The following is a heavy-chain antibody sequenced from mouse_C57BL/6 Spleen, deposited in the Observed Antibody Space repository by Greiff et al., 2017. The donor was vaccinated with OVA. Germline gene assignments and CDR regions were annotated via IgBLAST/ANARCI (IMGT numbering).Heavy chain of an antibody. CDR1: GFTFSSYA. CDR2: ISDGGSYT. J-gene: IGHJ2*01. CDR3: ARAVYDGYYDY. Sequence: EVQGVESGGGLVKPGGSLKLSCAASGFTFSSYAMSWVRQTPEKRLEWVATISDGGSYTYYPDNVKGRFTISRDNAKNNQYLQMSHLKSEDTAMYYCARAVYDGYYDYWGQGTTLTVSS. V-gene: IGHV5-4*01. D-gene: IGHD2-3*01.